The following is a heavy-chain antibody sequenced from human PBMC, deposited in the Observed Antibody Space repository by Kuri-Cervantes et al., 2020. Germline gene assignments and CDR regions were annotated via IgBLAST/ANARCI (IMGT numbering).Heavy chain of an antibody. CDR2: IKQDGSEK. V-gene: IGHV3-7*01. Sequence: GGSLRLSCAASRLTFSSYWMSWVRQAPGKGLEWVANIKQDGSEKYYVDSVKGRFTISRDNAKNSLYLQMNSLRDEDTAVYYCVGGAYSYGYSVSWGQGTLVTVSS. D-gene: IGHD5-18*01. CDR3: VGGAYSYGYSVS. CDR1: RLTFSSYW. J-gene: IGHJ5*02.